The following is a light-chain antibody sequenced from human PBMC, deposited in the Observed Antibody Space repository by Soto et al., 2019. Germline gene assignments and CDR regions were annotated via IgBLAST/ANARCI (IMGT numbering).Light chain of an antibody. V-gene: IGKV1-39*01. CDR1: QTLNNY. Sequence: DVLLTQSPSSLSASVGDRVTITCRASQTLNNYLNWYQHKPGQAPKFLIFASSSLQDGVPSRFSGSASGTDFTLTIDSLQPEDSATYFCQQRYIFPWTFGHGTKVEVK. CDR3: QQRYIFPWT. J-gene: IGKJ1*01. CDR2: ASS.